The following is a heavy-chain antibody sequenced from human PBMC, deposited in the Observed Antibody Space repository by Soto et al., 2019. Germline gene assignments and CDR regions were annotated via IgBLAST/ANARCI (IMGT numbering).Heavy chain of an antibody. J-gene: IGHJ6*02. CDR1: GASIGVYY. CDR3: ARVPPEGVGGMDV. Sequence: ESLSLACPVSGASIGVYYGSWVRQSPGKGLEWIGYMYYGGSINYNPSLKSRVTISVDTSKNQVSLKLTSVTAADTAVYYCARVPPEGVGGMDVCGQGTTVTVS. D-gene: IGHD3-16*01. V-gene: IGHV4-59*01. CDR2: MYYGGSI.